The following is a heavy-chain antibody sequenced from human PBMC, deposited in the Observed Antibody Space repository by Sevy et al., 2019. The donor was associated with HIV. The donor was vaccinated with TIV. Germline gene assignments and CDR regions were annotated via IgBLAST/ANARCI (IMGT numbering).Heavy chain of an antibody. D-gene: IGHD5-18*01. J-gene: IGHJ4*02. V-gene: IGHV3-66*01. Sequence: GGSLRLSCAASGFPVSSNYMSWVRQAPGKGLEWVSVIYSDGSTYHADSVKGRFTISRDNSKNTLYLQMNTLRVEDTAVYYCARGKSGYGYGLDYWGQGTLVTVSS. CDR1: GFPVSSNY. CDR2: IYSDGST. CDR3: ARGKSGYGYGLDY.